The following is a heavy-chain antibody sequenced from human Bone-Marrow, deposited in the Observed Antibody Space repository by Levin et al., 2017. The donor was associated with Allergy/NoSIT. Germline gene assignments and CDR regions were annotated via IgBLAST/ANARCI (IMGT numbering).Heavy chain of an antibody. CDR2: ISYSGHSI. CDR1: GFTFSRYS. CDR3: ARASYDSSGDPYFDY. J-gene: IGHJ4*02. Sequence: GESLKISCAASGFTFSRYSMNWVRQTPGKGLEWLSYISYSGHSIYYADSVKGRFTVSRDNTKNSLFLQMNSLRDDDTAIYYCARASYDSSGDPYFDYWGQGTLVTVSS. D-gene: IGHD2-15*01. V-gene: IGHV3-48*02.